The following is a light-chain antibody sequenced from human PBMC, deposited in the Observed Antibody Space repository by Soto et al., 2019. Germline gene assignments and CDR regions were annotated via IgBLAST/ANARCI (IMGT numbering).Light chain of an antibody. CDR3: QQYNDWPSHIT. Sequence: AIQMTQSPSSLSASVGDRVTITCRASQGIRNDLGWYQQKPGKAPKLLIYAASSLQSGVPSRFSGSGSGTDFTLTISSLQPEDFAVYYCQQYNDWPSHITFGPGTKVDIK. CDR1: QGIRND. CDR2: AAS. J-gene: IGKJ3*01. V-gene: IGKV1-6*01.